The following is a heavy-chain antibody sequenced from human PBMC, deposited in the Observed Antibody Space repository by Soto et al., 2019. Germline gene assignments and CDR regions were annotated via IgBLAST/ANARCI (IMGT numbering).Heavy chain of an antibody. V-gene: IGHV3-74*01. CDR3: ARDTYYYDSSDHFSADAFDI. J-gene: IGHJ3*02. D-gene: IGHD3-22*01. CDR1: GFTSSSYW. CDR2: ISNDGSST. Sequence: EVQLVESGGGLVQPGGSLRLSCAASGFTSSSYWIHWVSQAPGKGLVWVSRISNDGSSTNYADSVKGRFTISRDNAKNTVYLQMNSLRAEGTAVYYCARDTYYYDSSDHFSADAFDIWGQGTMVTVSS.